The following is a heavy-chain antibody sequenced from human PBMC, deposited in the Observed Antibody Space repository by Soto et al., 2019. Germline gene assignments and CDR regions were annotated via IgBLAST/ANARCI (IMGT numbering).Heavy chain of an antibody. Sequence: GGSLRLSCVASGFTVSSNYMNWVRQAPGKGLEWVSIIYTGGSTYYADSVNGRFTISRDNSKNTLYLQMNSLRAEDTAVYYCARQGGQLAYDAFDIWGQGTMVTVSS. V-gene: IGHV3-66*04. CDR2: IYTGGST. D-gene: IGHD6-6*01. CDR1: GFTVSSNY. J-gene: IGHJ3*02. CDR3: ARQGGQLAYDAFDI.